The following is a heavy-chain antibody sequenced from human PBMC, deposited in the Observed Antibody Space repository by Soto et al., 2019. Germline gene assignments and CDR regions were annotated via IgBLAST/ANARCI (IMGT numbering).Heavy chain of an antibody. CDR2: INTLNGNT. CDR1: GYTFSDYG. D-gene: IGHD2-2*01. J-gene: IGHJ4*02. V-gene: IGHV1-18*01. Sequence: QVHLVQSESEVKKPGASVKVSCKTSGYTFSDYGVSWVRQAPGQGLEWMGWINTLNGNTKYEQKLQGRVTFSIDTSTRTVFLELTNLKFDDAAVYYCARGFIPENYWGQGTRVTVSS. CDR3: ARGFIPENY.